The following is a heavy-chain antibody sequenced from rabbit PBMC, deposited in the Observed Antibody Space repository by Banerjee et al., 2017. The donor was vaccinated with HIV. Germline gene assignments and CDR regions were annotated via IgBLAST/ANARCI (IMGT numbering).Heavy chain of an antibody. V-gene: IGHV1S40*01. CDR3: ARCSSLNYNGYDL. J-gene: IGHJ4*01. Sequence: QSLEESGGDLVKPGASLTLTCTASGFSFSSSYWICWVRQAPGKGLEWIACIYAGSSGSTYYASWAKGRFTISKTSSTTVTLQMTSLTAADTATYFCARCSSLNYNGYDLWGPGTLVTVS. CDR2: IYAGSSGST. CDR1: GFSFSSSYW. D-gene: IGHD6-1*01.